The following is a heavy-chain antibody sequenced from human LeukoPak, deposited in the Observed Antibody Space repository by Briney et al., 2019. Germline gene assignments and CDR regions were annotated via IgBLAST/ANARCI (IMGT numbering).Heavy chain of an antibody. Sequence: ASVKVSCKASGYTFTSYDINWVRQATGQGLEWMGWMNPNSGNTGYAQKFQGRVTITRNTSISTAYMELSSLRSVDTAVYYCARPPLPGGNDAFDILGQGTMVTVSS. D-gene: IGHD3-16*01. CDR3: ARPPLPGGNDAFDI. CDR2: MNPNSGNT. CDR1: GYTFTSYD. V-gene: IGHV1-8*03. J-gene: IGHJ3*02.